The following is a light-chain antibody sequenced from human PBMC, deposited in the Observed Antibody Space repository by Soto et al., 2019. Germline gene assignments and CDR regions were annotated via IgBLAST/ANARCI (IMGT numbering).Light chain of an antibody. J-gene: IGKJ2*01. CDR1: QGISSY. V-gene: IGKV1-8*01. CDR2: AAS. CDR3: QQCYSYPRT. Sequence: QMAQSPSSLSASTGASVTITGRASQGISSYLAWYQQKPGKAPKLLIYAASTLQSGVPSRFSGSGSGTDFTLTISCLQSEDFATYYCQQCYSYPRTLAQGTK.